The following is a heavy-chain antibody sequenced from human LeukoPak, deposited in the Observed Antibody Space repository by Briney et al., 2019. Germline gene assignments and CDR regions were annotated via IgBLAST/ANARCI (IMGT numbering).Heavy chain of an antibody. J-gene: IGHJ5*02. V-gene: IGHV3-74*01. Sequence: GGSLRLSCAASGFSFSSYWMHWVRQAPGKGLVWVLRINNGGSKTNYTDSVKGRFTISRDNAKNTLYLQMNSLRAEDTAVYYCATSSWFDPWGQGTLVTVSS. CDR2: INNGGSKT. CDR1: GFSFSSYW. CDR3: ATSSWFDP.